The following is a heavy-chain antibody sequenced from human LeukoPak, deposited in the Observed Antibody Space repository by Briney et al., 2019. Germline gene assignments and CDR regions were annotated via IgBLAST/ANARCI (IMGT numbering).Heavy chain of an antibody. CDR1: GGSISSNSYY. Sequence: SETLYLTCTVSGGSISSNSYYGGWIRQPPGKGLEWIGSIYYSGSTYYNPSLKSRVTISVDTSKNQFSLKLSSVTAADTAVYYCARLYSGWYSSPFDYWGQGTLVTVSS. CDR2: IYYSGST. D-gene: IGHD6-19*01. J-gene: IGHJ4*02. CDR3: ARLYSGWYSSPFDY. V-gene: IGHV4-39*01.